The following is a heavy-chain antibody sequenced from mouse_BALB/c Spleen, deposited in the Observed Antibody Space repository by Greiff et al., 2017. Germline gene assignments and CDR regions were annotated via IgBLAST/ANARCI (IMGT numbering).Heavy chain of an antibody. CDR3: AYDYDVAY. Sequence: EVQLVESGAELVKPGASVKLSCTASGFNIKDTYMHWVKQRPEQGLEWIGRIDPANGNTKYDPKFQGKATITADTSSNTAYLQLSSLTSEDTAVYYCAYDYDVAYWGQGTLVTVSA. V-gene: IGHV14-3*02. D-gene: IGHD2-4*01. J-gene: IGHJ3*01. CDR1: GFNIKDTY. CDR2: IDPANGNT.